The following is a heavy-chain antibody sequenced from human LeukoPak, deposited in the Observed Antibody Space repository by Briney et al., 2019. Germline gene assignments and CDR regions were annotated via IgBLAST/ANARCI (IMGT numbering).Heavy chain of an antibody. D-gene: IGHD3-10*01. J-gene: IGHJ4*02. CDR3: ARRGMVRGVYYFDY. CDR2: IYYSGGT. V-gene: IGHV4-39*01. Sequence: SETLSLTCTVSGGSISSSSYYWGWIRQPPGKGLEWIGSIYYSGGTYYNPSLKSRVTISVDTSKNQFSLKLSSVTAADTAVYYCARRGMVRGVYYFDYWGQGTLVTVSS. CDR1: GGSISSSSYY.